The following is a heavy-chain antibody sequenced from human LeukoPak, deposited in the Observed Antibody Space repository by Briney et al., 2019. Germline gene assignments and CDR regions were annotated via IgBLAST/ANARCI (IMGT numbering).Heavy chain of an antibody. Sequence: GGSLRLSCAASGFTFSSYGMHWVRQAPGKGLDWVAFIHHDGSNKYYADSVRGRFTISRDNSKNTLYLQMNSLRAEDTAVYYCAREGAWAFDPWGQGTLVTVSS. V-gene: IGHV3-30*02. CDR3: AREGAWAFDP. J-gene: IGHJ5*02. D-gene: IGHD3-16*01. CDR2: IHHDGSNK. CDR1: GFTFSSYG.